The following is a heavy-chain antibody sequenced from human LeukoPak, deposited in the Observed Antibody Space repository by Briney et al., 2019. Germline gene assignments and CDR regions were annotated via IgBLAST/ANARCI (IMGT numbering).Heavy chain of an antibody. V-gene: IGHV3-66*02. CDR3: VRVGYSYGYGDWNHFDY. J-gene: IGHJ4*02. Sequence: GGSLRLSCAASGFTVSSNYMSWVRQAPGKGLEWVSIIYSGGGTYYTDSVKGRFTISRDNSKNTLYLQMSSLRAEDTAVYFCVRVGYSYGYGDWNHFDYWGQGTLVTVSS. D-gene: IGHD5-18*01. CDR1: GFTVSSNY. CDR2: IYSGGGT.